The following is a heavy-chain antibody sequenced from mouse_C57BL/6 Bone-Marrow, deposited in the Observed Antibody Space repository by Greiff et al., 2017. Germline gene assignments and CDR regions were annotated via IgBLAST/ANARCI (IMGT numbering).Heavy chain of an antibody. CDR3: ASWGWYWYFDV. V-gene: IGHV1-64*01. CDR1: GYTFTSYW. Sequence: VQLQQPGAELVKPGASVTLSCKASGYTFTSYWMHWVKQRPGQGLEWIGMIHPNSGSTNYNEKFKSKATLTVDKSSSTAYMQLSSLTSEDSAVYYCASWGWYWYFDVWGTGTTVTVSS. D-gene: IGHD3-3*01. CDR2: IHPNSGST. J-gene: IGHJ1*03.